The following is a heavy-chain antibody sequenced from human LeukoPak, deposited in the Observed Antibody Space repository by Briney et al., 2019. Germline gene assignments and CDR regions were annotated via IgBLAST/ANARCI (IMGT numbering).Heavy chain of an antibody. J-gene: IGHJ3*02. Sequence: GASVKVSCKASGYTFTSYAMNWVRQAPGQGLEWMGWINTNTGNPTYAQGFTGRFVFSLDTSVSTAYLQISSLKAEDTAVYYCARVLTMIVVAANTNAFDIWGQGTMVTVSS. CDR1: GYTFTSYA. CDR2: INTNTGNP. CDR3: ARVLTMIVVAANTNAFDI. D-gene: IGHD3-22*01. V-gene: IGHV7-4-1*02.